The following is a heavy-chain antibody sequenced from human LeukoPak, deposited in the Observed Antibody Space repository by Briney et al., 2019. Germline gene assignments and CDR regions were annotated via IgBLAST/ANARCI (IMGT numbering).Heavy chain of an antibody. Sequence: PGGSLRLSCAASGFTFSSYAMSWVRQAPGKGLEWVSAISGSGGSTYYADSVKGRFTISGDNSKNTLYLQMNSLRAEDTAVYYCAKDGRYCSGGSPCWVYYYGMDVWGQGTTVTVSS. CDR2: ISGSGGST. CDR3: AKDGRYCSGGSPCWVYYYGMDV. CDR1: GFTFSSYA. V-gene: IGHV3-23*01. D-gene: IGHD2-15*01. J-gene: IGHJ6*02.